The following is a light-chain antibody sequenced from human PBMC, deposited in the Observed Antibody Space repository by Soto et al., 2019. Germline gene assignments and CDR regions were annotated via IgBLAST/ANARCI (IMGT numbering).Light chain of an antibody. CDR1: QSVSSY. CDR3: QQRRNWPPVT. J-gene: IGKJ5*01. V-gene: IGKV3-11*01. CDR2: DAS. Sequence: EIVLTQSPATLSLSPGERATLSCRASQSVSSYLAWYQQKPGQAPRLLIYDASNRATGIPARLSGSGSGTDFTLTISSLEPEDFAVYYCQQRRNWPPVTFGQGTRLEIK.